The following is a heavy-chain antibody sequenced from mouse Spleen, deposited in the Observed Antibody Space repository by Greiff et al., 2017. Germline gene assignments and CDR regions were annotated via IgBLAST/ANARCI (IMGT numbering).Heavy chain of an antibody. CDR3: TTHWDQGVDY. V-gene: IGHV14-4*01. J-gene: IGHJ2*01. CDR1: GFNIKDDY. D-gene: IGHD4-1*01. CDR2: IDPENGDT. Sequence: VQLKESGAELVRPGASVKLSCTASGFNIKDDYMHWVKQRPEQGLEWIGWIDPENGDTEYASKFQGKATITADTSSNTAYLQLSSLTSEDTAVYYCTTHWDQGVDYWGQGTTLTVSS.